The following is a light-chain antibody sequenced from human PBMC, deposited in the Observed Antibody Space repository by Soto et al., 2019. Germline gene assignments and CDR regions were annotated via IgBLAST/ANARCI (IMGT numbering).Light chain of an antibody. CDR1: QSVSSSY. J-gene: IGKJ5*01. Sequence: EIVLTQSPGPLSLSPGERATLSCRASQSVSSSYSAWYQQKPGQAPRLLIYDASNRATGIPARFSGSGSGTDFTLTISSLEPEDFAVYYCQQRSNWITFGQGTRLEI. CDR2: DAS. V-gene: IGKV3-11*01. CDR3: QQRSNWIT.